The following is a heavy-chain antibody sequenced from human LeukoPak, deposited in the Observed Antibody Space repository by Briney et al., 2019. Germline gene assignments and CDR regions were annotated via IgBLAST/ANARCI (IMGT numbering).Heavy chain of an antibody. CDR3: ARRAVAASCYFDY. CDR1: GYSFTSYW. D-gene: IGHD6-19*01. J-gene: IGHJ4*02. Sequence: GESLKISCKGSGYSFTSYWIGWVRQMLGKGLEWMGIIYPGDSDTRYSPSFQGQVTISADKSISTAYLQWSSLKASDTAMYYCARRAVAASCYFDYWGQGTLVTVSS. CDR2: IYPGDSDT. V-gene: IGHV5-51*01.